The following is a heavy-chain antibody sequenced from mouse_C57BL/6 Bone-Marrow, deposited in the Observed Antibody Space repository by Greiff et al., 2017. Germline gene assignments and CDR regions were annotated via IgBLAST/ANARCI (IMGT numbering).Heavy chain of an antibody. V-gene: IGHV1-69*01. J-gene: IGHJ3*01. CDR1: GYTFTSYW. CDR3: ASESERSGFAY. Sequence: QVQLKQPGAELVMPGASVKLSCKASGYTFTSYWMHWVKQRPGQGLEWIGEIDPSDSYTNYNQKFKGKSTLTVDKSSSTAYMQLSSLTSEDSAVYYCASESERSGFAYWGQGTLVTVSA. D-gene: IGHD1-1*01. CDR2: IDPSDSYT.